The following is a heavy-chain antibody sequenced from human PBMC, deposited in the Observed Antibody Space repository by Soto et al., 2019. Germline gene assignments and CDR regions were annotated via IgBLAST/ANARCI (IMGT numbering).Heavy chain of an antibody. D-gene: IGHD2-15*01. CDR2: IASTGDP. V-gene: IGHV3-13*04. J-gene: IGHJ3*02. Sequence: PXVALRLSCVASGFSFSSFDMHWVRQISGKGLEWVSSIASTGDPYYPVSVEGRFTISRENAKNSLYLLINSLRIGDTAVYYCAGEGTGGGFDIWGQGTVVTVS. CDR1: GFSFSSFD. CDR3: AGEGTGGGFDI.